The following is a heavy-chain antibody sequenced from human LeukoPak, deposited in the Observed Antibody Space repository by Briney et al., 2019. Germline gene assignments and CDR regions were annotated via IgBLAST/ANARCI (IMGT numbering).Heavy chain of an antibody. D-gene: IGHD2-2*01. Sequence: PSETLSLTCTVSGGSIDSYYWTWIRQPPGKGLEWIGYIYYSGSTKYNPSLKSRVTISLDTSKNQFSLKLSSVTAADTALYYCAGYRLSCSRISCSFDPWGQGTLVTVSS. CDR2: IYYSGST. CDR1: GGSIDSYY. CDR3: AGYRLSCSRISCSFDP. J-gene: IGHJ5*02. V-gene: IGHV4-59*08.